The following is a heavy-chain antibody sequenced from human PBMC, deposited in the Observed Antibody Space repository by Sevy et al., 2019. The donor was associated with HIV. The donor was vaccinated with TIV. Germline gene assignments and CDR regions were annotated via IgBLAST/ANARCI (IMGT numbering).Heavy chain of an antibody. J-gene: IGHJ6*02. CDR3: ARGDFWSGYYYYAMDV. V-gene: IGHV4-4*07. D-gene: IGHD3-3*01. CDR1: GVSISTYY. CDR2: IYTSGST. Sequence: SETLSLTCTVSGVSISTYYWSWIRQPAGKGLVWIGRIYTSGSTNYNPSLKSRVTMSVDTSKNQFFLKLSSVTAADTAVYYCARGDFWSGYYYYAMDVWGQGTTVTVSS.